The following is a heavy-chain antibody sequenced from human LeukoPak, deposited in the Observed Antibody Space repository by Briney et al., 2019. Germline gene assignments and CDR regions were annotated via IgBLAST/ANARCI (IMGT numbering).Heavy chain of an antibody. D-gene: IGHD3-22*01. V-gene: IGHV3-73*01. CDR2: IRSKANSYAT. CDR1: GFTFSGSA. CDR3: TRPSYDSSVSGVVY. J-gene: IGHJ4*02. Sequence: GGSLKLSCATSGFTFSGSAIQWVRQASGKGLEWVGRIRSKANSYATTGAASVKGRFTISRDDSKYTAYLQMNSLKTEDTAVYYCTRPSYDSSVSGVVYWGQGTLVTVSS.